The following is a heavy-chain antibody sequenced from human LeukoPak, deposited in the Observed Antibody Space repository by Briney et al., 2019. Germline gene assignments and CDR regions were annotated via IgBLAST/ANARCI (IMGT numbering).Heavy chain of an antibody. CDR2: IDPSDSYT. CDR1: GGTFSSYA. Sequence: KVSCKASGGTFSSYAISWVRQMPGKGLEWMGRIDPSDSYTNYSPSFQGHVTISADKSISTAYLQWSSLKASDTAMYYCGVTYYYDSSGYSDYWGQGTLVTVSS. J-gene: IGHJ4*02. V-gene: IGHV5-10-1*01. D-gene: IGHD3-22*01. CDR3: GVTYYYDSSGYSDY.